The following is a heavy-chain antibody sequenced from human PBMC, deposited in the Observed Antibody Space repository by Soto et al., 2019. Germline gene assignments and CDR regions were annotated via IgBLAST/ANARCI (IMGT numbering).Heavy chain of an antibody. CDR1: GGSISSSSYY. V-gene: IGHV4-39*01. Sequence: PSETLSLTCTVSGGSISSSSYYWGWIRQPPGKGLEWIGSIYYSGSTYYNPSLKSRVTISVDTSKNQFSLKLSSVTAADTAVYYCASHEYDYIWGSYHQPSTLDYWGQGTLVTVSS. J-gene: IGHJ4*02. CDR3: ASHEYDYIWGSYHQPSTLDY. D-gene: IGHD3-16*02. CDR2: IYYSGST.